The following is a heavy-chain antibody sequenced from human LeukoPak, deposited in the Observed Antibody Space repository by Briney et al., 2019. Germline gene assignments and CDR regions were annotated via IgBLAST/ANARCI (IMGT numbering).Heavy chain of an antibody. D-gene: IGHD3-16*01. CDR3: AKIRGSGGFDY. CDR2: VWYDRSKT. Sequence: GGSLRLSCAASGFGFHGYGMHWVRQAPGKGLEWVTSVWYDRSKTFYTDSVKGRFTISRDNSKNTLYLQMNSLRPEDTAVYYCAKIRGSGGFDYWGQGTLVTVSS. J-gene: IGHJ4*02. CDR1: GFGFHGYG. V-gene: IGHV3-30*02.